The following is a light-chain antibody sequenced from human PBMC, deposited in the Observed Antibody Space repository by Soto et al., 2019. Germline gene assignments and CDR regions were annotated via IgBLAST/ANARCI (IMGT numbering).Light chain of an antibody. V-gene: IGKV3-11*01. J-gene: IGKJ5*01. Sequence: EIVLTPSPATLSLSPGERATLACRASQSVSYYLAWYQQKPGQAPRLLIYDASNRATGIPARFSGSGSGTDFTLTISSLEPEDFAVYYCQQRSSWITFGQGTRLEIK. CDR3: QQRSSWIT. CDR2: DAS. CDR1: QSVSYY.